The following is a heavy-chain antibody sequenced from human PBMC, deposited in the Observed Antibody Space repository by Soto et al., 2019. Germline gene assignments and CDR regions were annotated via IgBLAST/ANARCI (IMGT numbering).Heavy chain of an antibody. D-gene: IGHD4-17*01. CDR3: ARVNSQYGDYAPFDY. CDR1: GGTFSSYT. Sequence: QVQLVQSGAEVKKPGSSVKVSCKASGGTFSSYTISWVRQAPGQGLEWMGRIISILGIANYAQKFQGRVTITADKSTSTAYMELSSLRSEDTAVYYCARVNSQYGDYAPFDYWGQGTLVTVSS. V-gene: IGHV1-69*02. J-gene: IGHJ4*02. CDR2: IISILGIA.